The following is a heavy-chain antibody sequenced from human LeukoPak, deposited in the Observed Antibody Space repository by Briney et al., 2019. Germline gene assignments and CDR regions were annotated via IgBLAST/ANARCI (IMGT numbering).Heavy chain of an antibody. V-gene: IGHV3-23*01. Sequence: GGSLRLSCAASGFTFSSYAMSWVRQAPGKGLGWVSAISGSGGSTYYADSVKGRFTISRDNSKNTLYLQMNSLRAEDTAVYYCARGHPYYYDSSGSIDYWGQGTLVTVSS. J-gene: IGHJ4*02. CDR2: ISGSGGST. CDR3: ARGHPYYYDSSGSIDY. CDR1: GFTFSSYA. D-gene: IGHD3-22*01.